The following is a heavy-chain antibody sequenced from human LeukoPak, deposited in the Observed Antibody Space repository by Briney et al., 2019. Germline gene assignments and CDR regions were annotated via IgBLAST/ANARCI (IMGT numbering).Heavy chain of an antibody. CDR3: ARGQGYCTNGVCYGDWFDP. J-gene: IGHJ5*02. CDR1: GYSFNSQG. D-gene: IGHD2-8*01. V-gene: IGHV1-2*02. Sequence: GASVKVSCKASGYSFNSQGMNWVRQVPGQGLEWMGWINPNSGGTNYAQKFQGRVTMTRDTSISTAYMELSRLRSDDTAVYYCARGQGYCTNGVCYGDWFDPWGQGTLVTVSS. CDR2: INPNSGGT.